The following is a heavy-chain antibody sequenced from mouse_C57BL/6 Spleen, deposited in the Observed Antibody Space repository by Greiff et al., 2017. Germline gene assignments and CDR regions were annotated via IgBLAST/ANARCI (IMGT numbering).Heavy chain of an antibody. CDR3: ARSGYSNYDAMDY. Sequence: LVESGPELVKPGASVKISCKASGYSFTDYNMNWVKQSNGKSLEWIGVINPNYGTTSYNQKFKGKATLTVDQSSSTAYMQLNSLTSEDSAVYYGARSGYSNYDAMDYWGQGTSVTVSS. D-gene: IGHD2-5*01. CDR2: INPNYGTT. CDR1: GYSFTDYN. J-gene: IGHJ4*01. V-gene: IGHV1-39*01.